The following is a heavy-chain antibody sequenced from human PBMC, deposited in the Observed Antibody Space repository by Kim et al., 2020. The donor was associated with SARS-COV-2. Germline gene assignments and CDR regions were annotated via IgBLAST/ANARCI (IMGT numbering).Heavy chain of an antibody. D-gene: IGHD6-13*01. CDR1: GFTFSDHY. CDR2: TRNKANSYTT. J-gene: IGHJ4*02. CDR3: ASEPRVYSSRWYPHSRPLYY. Sequence: GGSLRLSCAASGFTFSDHYMGWVRQAPGKGLEWVGRTRNKANSYTTEYAASVKGRFTISRDDSKNSPYLQMNSLKTEHTAVYYCASEPRVYSSRWYPHSRPLYYWGQGTLVTVSS. V-gene: IGHV3-72*01.